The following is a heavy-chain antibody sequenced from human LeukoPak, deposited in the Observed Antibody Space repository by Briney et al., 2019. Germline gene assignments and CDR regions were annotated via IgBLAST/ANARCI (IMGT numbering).Heavy chain of an antibody. CDR3: AKARIAAAGTGAFDV. J-gene: IGHJ3*01. Sequence: RGGSLRLSCAASGFTVSSYGMTWVRLAPGKGLEWVSAFSATDGSEQYAESVKGRFAISRDNSKNSLYLQMNSLRDEDAAVYYCAKARIAAAGTGAFDVWGQGTMVTVSS. CDR1: GFTVSSYG. V-gene: IGHV3-23*01. D-gene: IGHD6-13*01. CDR2: FSATDGSE.